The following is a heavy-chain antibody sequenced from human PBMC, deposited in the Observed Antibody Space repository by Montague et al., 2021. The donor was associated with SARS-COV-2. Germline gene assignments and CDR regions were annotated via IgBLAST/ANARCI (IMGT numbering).Heavy chain of an antibody. J-gene: IGHJ4*02. CDR1: SGSIISSGNY. V-gene: IGHV4-39*07. CDR3: AGGYGSGSYSS. Sequence: SETLSLTCSVSSGSIISSGNYWGWIRQLPGKDLEWIGNIYYSGTTNYNPSLKSRVTMSVDTPRKQFSLRLTSVTAADTAVYYCAGGYGSGSYSSWGQGSLGTITT. D-gene: IGHD3-10*01. CDR2: IYYSGTT.